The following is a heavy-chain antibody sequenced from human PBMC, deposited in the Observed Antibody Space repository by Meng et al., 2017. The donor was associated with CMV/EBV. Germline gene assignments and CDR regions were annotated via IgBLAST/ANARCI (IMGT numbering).Heavy chain of an antibody. CDR1: ECTFSSYA. D-gene: IGHD4/OR15-4a*01. Sequence: SVNVSCKASECTFSSYAISWVRQAPGQGLEWMGGIIPIFGTANYAQKFQGRVTITTDESTSTAYMELSRLRSDDTAVYYCPRMVRSDNYYFDYWGQGTLVTVSS. V-gene: IGHV1-69*05. CDR2: IIPIFGTA. CDR3: PRMVRSDNYYFDY. J-gene: IGHJ4*02.